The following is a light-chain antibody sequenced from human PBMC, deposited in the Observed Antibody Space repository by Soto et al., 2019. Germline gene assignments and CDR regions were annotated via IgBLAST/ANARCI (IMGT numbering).Light chain of an antibody. CDR3: QQYDTTPIT. V-gene: IGKV4-1*01. CDR1: QSVLYTSNNKNY. CDR2: WAS. J-gene: IGKJ5*01. Sequence: DLVLTPSPYSLSVSLGARATINCKSSQSVLYTSNNKNYLAWYRQRPGQPPKLLLYWASTRASGVPDRFSGSGSGTDFTLTISSLQAEDVAVYYCQQYDTTPITFGQGTRLEI.